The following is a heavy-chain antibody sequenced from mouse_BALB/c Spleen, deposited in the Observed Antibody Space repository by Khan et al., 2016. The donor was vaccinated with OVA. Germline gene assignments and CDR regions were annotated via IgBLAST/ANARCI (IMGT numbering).Heavy chain of an antibody. CDR2: ISYSGST. V-gene: IGHV3-2*02. D-gene: IGHD1-1*01. J-gene: IGHJ4*01. Sequence: EVQLVESGPGLVKPSQSLSLTCTVTAYSITSNYAWNWIRQLPGNKLEWMGYISYSGSTSYNPSLKSRISITRDTSKNQFFLQLNSVTTEDAATYYCARGNYYGYAMDYWGQGTSVTVSS. CDR3: ARGNYYGYAMDY. CDR1: AYSITSNYA.